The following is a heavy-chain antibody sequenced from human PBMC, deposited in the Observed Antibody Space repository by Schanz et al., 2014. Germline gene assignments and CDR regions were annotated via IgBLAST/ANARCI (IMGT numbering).Heavy chain of an antibody. CDR3: ARLGRMGAFDI. CDR2: ITTSTSYT. CDR1: GFTFSDNF. J-gene: IGHJ3*02. D-gene: IGHD2-8*01. Sequence: QVQLVESGGGLVKPGGSLRLSCAASGFTFSDNFMSWIRQAPGKGLEWISYITTSTSYTNYADSVKGRFTISRDNAKKSLFLQMNSLRAEDTAVYYCARLGRMGAFDIWGQGTVVTVSS. V-gene: IGHV3-11*06.